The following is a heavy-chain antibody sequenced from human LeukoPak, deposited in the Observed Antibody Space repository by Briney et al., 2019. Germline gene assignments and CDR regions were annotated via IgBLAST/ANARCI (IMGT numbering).Heavy chain of an antibody. Sequence: GASVKVSCKASGYTFTSYDINWVRQATGQGLEWMGWMNPNSGNTGYAQKFQGRVTMTRNTSISTAYMELSSLRSEDTAVYYCARVSLGYYSGGSCYSDWFDPWGQGTLVTVSS. CDR2: MNPNSGNT. CDR3: ARVSLGYYSGGSCYSDWFDP. J-gene: IGHJ5*02. D-gene: IGHD2-15*01. CDR1: GYTFTSYD. V-gene: IGHV1-8*01.